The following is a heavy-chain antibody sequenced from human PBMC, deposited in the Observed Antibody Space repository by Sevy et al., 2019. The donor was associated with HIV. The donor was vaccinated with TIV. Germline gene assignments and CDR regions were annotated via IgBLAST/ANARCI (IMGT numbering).Heavy chain of an antibody. CDR3: TRLWFGGLPHY. CDR2: IRSKAYGGTT. J-gene: IGHJ4*02. V-gene: IGHV3-49*03. Sequence: GGSLRLSCTASGFTFGDYAMSWFRQAPGKGLEWGGFIRSKAYGGTTKYAASVKGRLTISRDDSKGFAYLQMNSLKTEDTAVYYCTRLWFGGLPHYWGQGTLVTFSS. D-gene: IGHD3-10*01. CDR1: GFTFGDYA.